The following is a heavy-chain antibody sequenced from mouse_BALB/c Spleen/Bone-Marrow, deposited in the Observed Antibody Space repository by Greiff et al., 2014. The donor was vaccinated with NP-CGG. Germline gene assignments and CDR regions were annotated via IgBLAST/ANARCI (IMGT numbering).Heavy chain of an antibody. D-gene: IGHD1-1*01. J-gene: IGHJ4*01. V-gene: IGHV2-9*02. CDR3: ARDYGSSYYAMDY. CDR2: IWAGGST. Sequence: QVQLQQSGPGLVAPSQSPSITCTVSGFSLTSYGVHWVRQPPGKGLEWLGVIWAGGSTNYNSALMSRLSISKDNSKSQVFLKMNSLQTDDTAMYYCARDYGSSYYAMDYWGQGTSVTVSS. CDR1: GFSLTSYG.